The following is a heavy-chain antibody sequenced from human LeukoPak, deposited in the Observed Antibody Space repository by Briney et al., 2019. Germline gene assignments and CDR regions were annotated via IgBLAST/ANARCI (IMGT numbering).Heavy chain of an antibody. CDR1: GFTFNTYS. D-gene: IGHD1-26*01. J-gene: IGHJ5*01. V-gene: IGHV3-21*06. CDR3: ATGEVWFAS. Sequence: GGSLRLSCAASGFTFNTYSMNWVRQAPGKGLEWVSSISSNSTYIYYADSLKGRLTISRDNAKNSLYLQMNSLRAEDTAVYYCATGEVWFASWGQGTLVTVSA. CDR2: ISSNSTYI.